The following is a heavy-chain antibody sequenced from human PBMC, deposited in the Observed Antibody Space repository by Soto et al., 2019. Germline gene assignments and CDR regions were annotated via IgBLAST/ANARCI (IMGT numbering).Heavy chain of an antibody. D-gene: IGHD6-13*01. Sequence: ASVKVSCKASGYTFTGYYVHWVRQAPGQGLEWMGWINPNSGGTNYAQKFQGRVTMTRDTSISTAYMELSRLRSDDTAVYYCASLYIAAAGPYGMDVWGQGTTVTVSS. V-gene: IGHV1-2*02. J-gene: IGHJ6*02. CDR2: INPNSGGT. CDR1: GYTFTGYY. CDR3: ASLYIAAAGPYGMDV.